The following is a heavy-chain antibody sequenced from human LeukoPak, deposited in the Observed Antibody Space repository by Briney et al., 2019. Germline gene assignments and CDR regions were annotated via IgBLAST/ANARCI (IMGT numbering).Heavy chain of an antibody. V-gene: IGHV4-38-2*02. Sequence: SETLSLTCTVSGYSISSGYYWGWIRQPPGKGLEWIGIIYHSGSTYYNPSLKSRVTISVDTSKNQFSLKLSSVTAADTAVYYCARPRDIQLWLYFDYWGQGTLVTVSS. CDR3: ARPRDIQLWLYFDY. J-gene: IGHJ4*02. CDR1: GYSISSGYY. D-gene: IGHD5-18*01. CDR2: IYHSGST.